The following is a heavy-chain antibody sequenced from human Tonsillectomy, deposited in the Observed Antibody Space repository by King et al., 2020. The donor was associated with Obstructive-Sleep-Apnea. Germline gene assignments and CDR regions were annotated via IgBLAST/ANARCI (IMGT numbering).Heavy chain of an antibody. J-gene: IGHJ6*02. CDR1: GFTFSSYS. V-gene: IGHV3-21*01. CDR3: ARGWYSSSSEKDYYYGMDV. CDR2: ISSSSSYI. D-gene: IGHD6-6*01. Sequence: VQLVESGGGLVKPGGSLRLSCAASGFTFSSYSMNWVRQAPGKGLEWVSSISSSSSYIYYADSVKGRFTISRDNAKNSLYLQMNSLRAEDTAVYYCARGWYSSSSEKDYYYGMDVWGQGTTVTVSS.